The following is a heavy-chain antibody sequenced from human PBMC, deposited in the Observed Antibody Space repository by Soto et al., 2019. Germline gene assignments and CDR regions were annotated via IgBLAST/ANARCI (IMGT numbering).Heavy chain of an antibody. Sequence: SETLSLTCAVSGYSISSGYYWGWIRQPPGKGLEWIGSIYHSGSTYYNPSLKSRVTISVDTSKNQFSLKLSSVTAADTAVYYCARGSRFNYGDYVGYWGQGPLVTVSS. D-gene: IGHD4-17*01. CDR2: IYHSGST. CDR3: ARGSRFNYGDYVGY. J-gene: IGHJ4*02. V-gene: IGHV4-38-2*01. CDR1: GYSISSGYY.